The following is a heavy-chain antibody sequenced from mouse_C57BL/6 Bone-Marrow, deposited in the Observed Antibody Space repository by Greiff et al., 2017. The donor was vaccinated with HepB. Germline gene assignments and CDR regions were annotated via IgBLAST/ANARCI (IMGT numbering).Heavy chain of an antibody. CDR3: ARSGGSTDFDY. CDR1: GYAFSSYW. Sequence: VQLQQSGAELVKPGASVKISCKASGYAFSSYWMNWVKQRPGKGLEWIGKIYPGDGDTNYNGKFKDKATLTADKSSSTAYMQLSSLTTEDSAIYYCARSGGSTDFDYWGQGTTLTVSS. D-gene: IGHD1-1*01. CDR2: IYPGDGDT. J-gene: IGHJ2*01. V-gene: IGHV1-80*01.